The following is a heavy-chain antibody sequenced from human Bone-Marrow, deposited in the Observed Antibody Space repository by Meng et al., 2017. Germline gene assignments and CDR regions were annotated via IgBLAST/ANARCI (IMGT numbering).Heavy chain of an antibody. Sequence: SVKVSCKALGGIFSNYVIGWVRQAPGQGLEWMGGINAAFGTTNYAQKFQDRVTITSDESTSTVYMELTRLTSEDTAVYFCARKAGNCISTTCYSLDYWGQGTLVTVSS. CDR1: GGIFSNYV. CDR2: INAAFGTT. J-gene: IGHJ4*02. CDR3: ARKAGNCISTTCYSLDY. D-gene: IGHD2-2*01. V-gene: IGHV1-69*13.